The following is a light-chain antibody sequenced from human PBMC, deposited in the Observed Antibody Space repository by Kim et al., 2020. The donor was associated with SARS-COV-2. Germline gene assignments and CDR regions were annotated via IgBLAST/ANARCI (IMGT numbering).Light chain of an antibody. Sequence: SVKLTCTLNYAHILYAFAWHQQQSGKGPRYLMKVNGDGSHNKGDGTPDRFSGSTSGAERYLTISSLQSEDEADYYCQTWGTGIVVFGGGTRLSVL. CDR1: YAHILYA. CDR2: VNGDGSH. CDR3: QTWGTGIVV. J-gene: IGLJ2*01. V-gene: IGLV4-69*01.